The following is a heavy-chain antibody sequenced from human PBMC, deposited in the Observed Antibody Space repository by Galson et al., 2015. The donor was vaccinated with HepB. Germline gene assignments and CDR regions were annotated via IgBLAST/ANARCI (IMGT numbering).Heavy chain of an antibody. CDR2: ISYDESIK. D-gene: IGHD2-2*01. J-gene: IGHJ4*02. Sequence: SLRLSCAASGFTFSRYGVHWVRQAPGKGLEWVAVISYDESIKYYADSVKGRFTISRDNSKNTLYLQMNSLRIEDTAVYYCAKDTRRYQLPDYWGQGTLVTVSS. CDR3: AKDTRRYQLPDY. CDR1: GFTFSRYG. V-gene: IGHV3-30*18.